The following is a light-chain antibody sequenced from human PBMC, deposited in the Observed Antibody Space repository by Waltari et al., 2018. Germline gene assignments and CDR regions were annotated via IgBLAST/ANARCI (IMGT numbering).Light chain of an antibody. CDR3: QQSYSTLLT. V-gene: IGKV1-39*01. J-gene: IGKJ3*01. CDR2: AAS. Sequence: DIKMTQSPSSVSASVGDRVTITCRASQNIDNYLNWYHQKPGKAPKLLIYAASSLQSGVPLRFSGSGSGTDFTLTISSLQPEDFATYYCQQSYSTLLTFGPGTKVD. CDR1: QNIDNY.